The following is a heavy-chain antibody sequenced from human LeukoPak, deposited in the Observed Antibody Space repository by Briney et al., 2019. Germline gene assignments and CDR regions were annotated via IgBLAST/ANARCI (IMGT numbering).Heavy chain of an antibody. CDR3: ARVSGANYYDSSGYYYYFDY. CDR1: GGSISSYY. CDR2: ISDSGST. J-gene: IGHJ4*02. D-gene: IGHD3-22*01. V-gene: IGHV4-59*12. Sequence: SETLSLTCTVSGGSISSYYWSWIRQPPGKGLEWIGYISDSGSTNYNPSLKSRVTISVDTSKNQFSLKLSSVTAADTAVYYCARVSGANYYDSSGYYYYFDYWGQGTLVTVSS.